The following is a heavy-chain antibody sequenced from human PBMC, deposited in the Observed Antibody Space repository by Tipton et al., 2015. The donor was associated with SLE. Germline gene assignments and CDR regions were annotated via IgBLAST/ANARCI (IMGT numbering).Heavy chain of an antibody. CDR1: GGSISTSSYY. CDR2: INYSGTT. Sequence: TLSLTCTVSGGSISTSSYYWAWIRQPPGKGLECIGNINYSGTTSYNPSLRSRVTMSVDTSQNQFSLTLSSVTAADTAIYYCARRNFVTMTGGFDIWGQGTMFTVSS. V-gene: IGHV4-39*07. J-gene: IGHJ3*02. D-gene: IGHD1-14*01. CDR3: ARRNFVTMTGGFDI.